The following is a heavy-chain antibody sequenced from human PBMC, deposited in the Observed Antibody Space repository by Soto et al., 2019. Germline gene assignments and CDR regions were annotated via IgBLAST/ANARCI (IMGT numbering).Heavy chain of an antibody. V-gene: IGHV4-34*01. Sequence: PSETLSLTCAVYGGSFSGYYWSWIRQPPGKGLEWIGEINHSGSTNYNPSLKSRVTISVDTSKNQFSLKLSSVTAADTAVYYCARVVALSGYSYGYGPDYWGQGTLVTVSS. CDR2: INHSGST. D-gene: IGHD5-18*01. CDR3: ARVVALSGYSYGYGPDY. J-gene: IGHJ4*02. CDR1: GGSFSGYY.